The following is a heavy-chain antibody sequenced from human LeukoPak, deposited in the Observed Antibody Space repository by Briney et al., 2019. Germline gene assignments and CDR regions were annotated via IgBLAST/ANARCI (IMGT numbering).Heavy chain of an antibody. J-gene: IGHJ4*02. CDR3: ATDLTYDYVWGSYRPLLPC. Sequence: ASVKVSCKPSGYTFTGYYLHWVRQAPGQGLEWMGWINPNTGATIYAEKFQGRVTMTRDTSIDTAYMELSSLRSEDTAVYYCATDLTYDYVWGSYRPLLPCWGQGTLVTVSS. CDR1: GYTFTGYY. D-gene: IGHD3-16*02. V-gene: IGHV1-2*02. CDR2: INPNTGAT.